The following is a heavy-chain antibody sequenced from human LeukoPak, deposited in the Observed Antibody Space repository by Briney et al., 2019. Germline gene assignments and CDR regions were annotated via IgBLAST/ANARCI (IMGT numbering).Heavy chain of an antibody. D-gene: IGHD6-19*01. CDR1: GFTFDDYA. V-gene: IGHV3-9*01. CDR3: AREAAVAGTEDY. CDR2: ISWNSGSI. J-gene: IGHJ4*02. Sequence: GGSLRLSCAASGFTFDDYAMHWVRQAPGKGLEWVSGISWNSGSIGYADSVKGRFTISRDNAKNTLYLQMNSLRAEDTAVYYCAREAAVAGTEDYWGQGTLVTVSS.